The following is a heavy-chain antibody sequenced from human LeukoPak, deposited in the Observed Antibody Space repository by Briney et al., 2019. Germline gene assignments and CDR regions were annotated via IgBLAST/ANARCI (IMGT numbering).Heavy chain of an antibody. CDR3: ASYYYGSGSYYRPRDY. CDR1: GGSISSYY. D-gene: IGHD3-10*01. CDR2: IYYSGST. Sequence: SETLSLTCTVSGGSISSYYWSWIRQPPGKGLEWIGYIYYSGSTNYNPSLKSRVTISVDTSKNQFSLKLSSVTAADTAVYYCASYYYGSGSYYRPRDYWGQGTLVTVSS. J-gene: IGHJ4*02. V-gene: IGHV4-59*12.